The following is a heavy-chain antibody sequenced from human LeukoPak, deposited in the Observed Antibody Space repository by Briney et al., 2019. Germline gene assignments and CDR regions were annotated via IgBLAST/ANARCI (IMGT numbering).Heavy chain of an antibody. V-gene: IGHV4-59*01. D-gene: IGHD3-9*01. CDR2: IYYSGST. CDR1: GGSISSYY. Sequence: SETLSLTCTVSGGSISSYYWSWIRQPPGKGLEWIGYIYYSGSTNYNPSLKSRVTISVDTSKNQFSLKLSSVTAADTAVYYCARARGGFEDYWGQGTLVTVSS. J-gene: IGHJ4*02. CDR3: ARARGGFEDY.